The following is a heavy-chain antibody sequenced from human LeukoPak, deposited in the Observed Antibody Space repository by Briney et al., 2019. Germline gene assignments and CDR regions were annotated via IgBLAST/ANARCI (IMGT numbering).Heavy chain of an antibody. CDR2: FDPEDGET. CDR3: ARAVAELTPGGYYYYMDV. CDR1: GYTLTELS. V-gene: IGHV1-24*01. J-gene: IGHJ6*03. D-gene: IGHD6-19*01. Sequence: ASVKVSCKVSGYTLTELSMHWVRQAPGKGLEWMGGFDPEDGETIYAQKFQGRVTMTEDTSTSTAYMELSSLRSEDTAVYYCARAVAELTPGGYYYYMDVWGKGTTVTVSS.